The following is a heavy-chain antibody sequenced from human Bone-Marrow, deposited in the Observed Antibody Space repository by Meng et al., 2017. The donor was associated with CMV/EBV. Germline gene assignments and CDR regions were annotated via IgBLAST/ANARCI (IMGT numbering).Heavy chain of an antibody. CDR1: GFTFSNYW. J-gene: IGHJ4*02. D-gene: IGHD3-3*01. V-gene: IGHV3-74*01. CDR2: INSDGTGT. CDR3: TGTNYDFRH. Sequence: GGSLRLSCAASGFTFSNYWMHWVRQAPGKGLMWVSRINSDGTGTIYADSVKGRFTMSRDNAKNTLYLQMNSLRAEDTAIYYCTGTNYDFRHWGQGTLVTASS.